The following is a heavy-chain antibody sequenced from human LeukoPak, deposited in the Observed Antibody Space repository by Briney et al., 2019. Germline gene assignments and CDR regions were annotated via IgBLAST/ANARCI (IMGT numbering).Heavy chain of an antibody. V-gene: IGHV3-48*01. D-gene: IGHD6-19*01. CDR1: GFTFSSYS. Sequence: PGGSLRLSCAASGFTFSSYSMNWVRQAPGKGPEWVSYISSSSTIYYADSVKGRFTISRDNAKNSLYLQMNSLRAEDTAVYYCARAIGSEVAGIFYFDYWGQGTLVTVSP. CDR3: ARAIGSEVAGIFYFDY. J-gene: IGHJ4*02. CDR2: ISSSSTI.